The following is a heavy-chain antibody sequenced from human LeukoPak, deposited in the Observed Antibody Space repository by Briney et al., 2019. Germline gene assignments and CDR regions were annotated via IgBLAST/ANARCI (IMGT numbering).Heavy chain of an antibody. D-gene: IGHD3-3*01. CDR1: GFTFSSYW. CDR3: ARGGYYDFWSGYYEYDS. J-gene: IGHJ4*02. Sequence: GGSLTLSCAASGFTFSSYWMHWVRQAPGKGLVWVSRINSDGSSTSHADSVKGRFTISRDNAKNTLYLQMNSLRAEDTAVYYCARGGYYDFWSGYYEYDSWGQGTLVTVSS. CDR2: INSDGSST. V-gene: IGHV3-74*01.